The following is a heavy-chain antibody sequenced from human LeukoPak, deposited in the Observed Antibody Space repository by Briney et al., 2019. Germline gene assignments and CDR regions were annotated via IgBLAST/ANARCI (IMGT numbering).Heavy chain of an antibody. D-gene: IGHD5-18*01. J-gene: IGHJ4*02. CDR3: ARDGIQLWTGAFDY. Sequence: GGSLRLSWAASRFTFSSYSMNWVRQAPGKGLEWVSYIRSSSSTIYYADSVKGRFTISRDNAKNSLYLQMNSLRDEDTAVYYCARDGIQLWTGAFDYWGQGTLVTVSS. CDR2: IRSSSSTI. CDR1: RFTFSSYS. V-gene: IGHV3-48*02.